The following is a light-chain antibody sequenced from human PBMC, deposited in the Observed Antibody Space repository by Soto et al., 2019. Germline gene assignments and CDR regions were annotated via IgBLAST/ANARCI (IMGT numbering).Light chain of an antibody. CDR1: SSNIGAGYD. CDR2: GNS. CDR3: QSCDSSLSGSGV. Sequence: QSVLTQPPSASGAPGQRVTISCTGSSSNIGAGYDVHWYQQVPGTAPKLLIYGNSNRPSGVPDRFSGSKSGTSASLAITGLQAEDEADYPCQSCDSSLSGSGVFGTGTKVTVL. V-gene: IGLV1-40*01. J-gene: IGLJ1*01.